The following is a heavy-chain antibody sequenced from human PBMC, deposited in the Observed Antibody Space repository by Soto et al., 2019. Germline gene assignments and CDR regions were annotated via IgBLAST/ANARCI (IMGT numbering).Heavy chain of an antibody. CDR1: GFTFSSYA. CDR2: ISYDGSNK. J-gene: IGHJ6*01. V-gene: IGHV3-30-3*01. D-gene: IGHD6-19*01. Sequence: QVQLVESGGGVVQPGRSLRLSCAASGFTFSSYAMHWVRQAPGKGLEWVAVISYDGSNKYYADSVKGRFTISRDNSKNTLYLQMNSLRAEDTAVYYCARGSGEQWLVRLVHYYYYGMDVW. CDR3: ARGSGEQWLVRLVHYYYYGMDV.